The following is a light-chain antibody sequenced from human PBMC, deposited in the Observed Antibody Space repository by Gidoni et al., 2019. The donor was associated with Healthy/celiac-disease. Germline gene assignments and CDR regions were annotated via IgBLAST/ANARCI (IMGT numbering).Light chain of an antibody. CDR3: QQPMT. CDR1: QSVSSSY. CDR2: GAS. J-gene: IGKJ1*01. V-gene: IGKV3-20*01. Sequence: EIVLTQSPGTRAWSPGERATLSCRASQSVSSSYLAWYQQKPGQAPRLLIYGASSRATGIPDRFSGSGSGTDFTLTIRELEPEDCAVYCCQQPMTFGQGTKVEIK.